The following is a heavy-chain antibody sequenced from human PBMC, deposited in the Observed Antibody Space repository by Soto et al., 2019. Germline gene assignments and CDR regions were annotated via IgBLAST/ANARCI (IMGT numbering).Heavy chain of an antibody. CDR3: APLTVSLSGPYGIHV. D-gene: IGHD2-15*01. Sequence: SETLSLTCRVSGYAVSSSDYYWAWIRQPPGKGLEWIGSMFYSGLTYYNPSLKSRVTLSVDTSKNHFSVRLNSVTAADTAVYYCAPLTVSLSGPYGIHVWGQGTTVTVSS. CDR2: MFYSGLT. CDR1: GYAVSSSDYY. J-gene: IGHJ6*02. V-gene: IGHV4-39*01.